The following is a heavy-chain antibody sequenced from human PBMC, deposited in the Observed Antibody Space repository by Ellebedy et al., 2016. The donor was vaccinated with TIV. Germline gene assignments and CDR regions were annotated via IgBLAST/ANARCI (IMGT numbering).Heavy chain of an antibody. D-gene: IGHD6-13*01. J-gene: IGHJ6*03. CDR1: GGSISSYY. CDR2: IYYSGST. Sequence: SETLSLTXTVSGGSISSYYWSWIRQPPGKGLEWIGYIYYSGSTNYNPSLKSRVTISVDTSKNQFSLKLSSVTAADTAVYYCARGVAAAGSRGVYYYYYMDVWGKGTTVTVSS. CDR3: ARGVAAAGSRGVYYYYYMDV. V-gene: IGHV4-59*01.